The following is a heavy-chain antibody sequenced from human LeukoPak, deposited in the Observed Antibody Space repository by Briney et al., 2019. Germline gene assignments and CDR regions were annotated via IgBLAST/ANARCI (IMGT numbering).Heavy chain of an antibody. CDR3: ARDPRARYFYDSSGSWFDP. CDR1: GYTFTSYG. D-gene: IGHD3-22*01. Sequence: GASVTVSCKASGYTFTSYGISWVRQAPGQGLEWMGWISAYNGNTNYAQKLQGRVTMTTDTSTSTAYMELRSLRSDDTAVYYCARDPRARYFYDSSGSWFDPWGQGTLVTVSS. J-gene: IGHJ5*02. CDR2: ISAYNGNT. V-gene: IGHV1-18*01.